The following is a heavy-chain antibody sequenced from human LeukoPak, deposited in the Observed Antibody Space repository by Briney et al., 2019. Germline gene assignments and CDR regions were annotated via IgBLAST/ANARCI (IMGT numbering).Heavy chain of an antibody. CDR3: ARLRGVTRVYYYYGMDV. CDR2: ISSSSNYI. Sequence: PGGSLRLSCAASGFTFTSYTMNWVRQAPGKGLEWVSSISSSSNYIYYADSVKGRFTISRDNSKNTLYLQMNSRRAEDTAVYYCARLRGVTRVYYYYGMDVWGQGTTVTVSS. CDR1: GFTFTSYT. J-gene: IGHJ6*02. V-gene: IGHV3-21*04. D-gene: IGHD4-17*01.